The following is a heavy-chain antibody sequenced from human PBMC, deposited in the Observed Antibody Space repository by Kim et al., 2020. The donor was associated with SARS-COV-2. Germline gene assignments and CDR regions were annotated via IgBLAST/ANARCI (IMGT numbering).Heavy chain of an antibody. CDR3: ARSLVTPYYYYGIDV. Sequence: QKFQGRVTMTRDTSISTAYMELSRLRSDDTAVYYCARSLVTPYYYYGIDVWGQGTTVTVSS. V-gene: IGHV1-2*02. D-gene: IGHD2-21*02. J-gene: IGHJ6*02.